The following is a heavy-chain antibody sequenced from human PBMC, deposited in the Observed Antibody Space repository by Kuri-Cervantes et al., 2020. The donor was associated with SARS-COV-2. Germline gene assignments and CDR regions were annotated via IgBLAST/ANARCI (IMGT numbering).Heavy chain of an antibody. Sequence: GESLKISCAASGFTFSSYSMNWVRQAPGKGLEWVSYISSSSSTIYYADSVKGRFTISRDNAKNSLYLQMNSLRAEDTAVYYCSRTYDSSGSLYYYYMDAWGKGTTVTVSS. CDR2: ISSSSSTI. CDR1: GFTFSSYS. CDR3: SRTYDSSGSLYYYYMDA. D-gene: IGHD3-22*01. J-gene: IGHJ6*03. V-gene: IGHV3-48*01.